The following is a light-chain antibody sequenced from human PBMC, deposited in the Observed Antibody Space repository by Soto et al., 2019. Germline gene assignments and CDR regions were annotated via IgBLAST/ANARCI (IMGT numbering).Light chain of an antibody. V-gene: IGLV1-44*01. CDR3: AAWDDGLNGPLYV. CDR2: GNI. Sequence: QSVLTQPPSASGTPGQRVTISCSGGSSNIGSNPVNWYQQLPGTAPKLLIYGNIVRPSGVPDRFSGSKSGTSASLAISGLQSEDEAEYYCAAWDDGLNGPLYVFGPGTKGTVL. J-gene: IGLJ1*01. CDR1: SSNIGSNP.